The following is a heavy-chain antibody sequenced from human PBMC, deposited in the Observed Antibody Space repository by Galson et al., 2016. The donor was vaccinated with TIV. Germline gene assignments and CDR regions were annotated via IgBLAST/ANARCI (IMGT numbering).Heavy chain of an antibody. D-gene: IGHD1/OR15-1a*01. CDR1: GYTFTEYY. CDR2: INPNSGGT. J-gene: IGHJ3*02. CDR3: AKIGQEHDAFDI. Sequence: SVKVSCKASGYTFTEYYIHWVRQAPGQGLEWMGWINPNSGGTMYAQKFQGWVTMTRDTSTTTAYMELSRLKSDDTAVYYCAKIGQEHDAFDIWGQGTMATVFS. V-gene: IGHV1-2*04.